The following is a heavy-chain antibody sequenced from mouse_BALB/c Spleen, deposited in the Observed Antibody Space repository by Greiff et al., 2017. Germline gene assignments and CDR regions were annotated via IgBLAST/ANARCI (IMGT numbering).Heavy chain of an antibody. J-gene: IGHJ3*01. V-gene: IGHV2-6-7*01. CDR3: ARNYGCDEAWFAY. CDR2: IWGDGST. D-gene: IGHD2-2*01. Sequence: VQLQQSGPGLVAPSQSLSITCTVSGFSLTGYGVNWVRQPPGKGLEWLGMIWGDGSTDYNSALKSRLSISKDNSKSQVFLKMNSLQTDDTARYYCARNYGCDEAWFAYWGQGTLVTVSA. CDR1: GFSLTGYG.